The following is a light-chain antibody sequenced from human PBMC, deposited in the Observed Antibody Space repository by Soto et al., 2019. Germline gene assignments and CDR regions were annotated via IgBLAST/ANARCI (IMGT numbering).Light chain of an antibody. Sequence: EIGLTQSPATLSLSAVETATLSCRASQSVSSYLAWYQQKPGQAPRLLIYDASNRATGIPARFSGSGSGTDFTLTISSLEPEDFALYYCQQLSHWPFTFGPGTKVDIK. CDR1: QSVSSY. CDR2: DAS. J-gene: IGKJ3*01. V-gene: IGKV3-11*01. CDR3: QQLSHWPFT.